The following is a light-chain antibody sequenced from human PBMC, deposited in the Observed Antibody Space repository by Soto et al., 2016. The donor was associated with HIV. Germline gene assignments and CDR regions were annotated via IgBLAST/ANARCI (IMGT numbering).Light chain of an antibody. V-gene: IGKV2-30*01. J-gene: IGKJ4*01. CDR1: QSLVESDGNIH. Sequence: DVLVTQSPLSLPVTLGQPASISCRCSQSLVESDGNIHLSWFQQRPGQSPRRLIYQVSILDSGVPDRFSGSGSGTDFTLKISRVEADDVGVYYCLQTIQLPLTFGGGTKVEIK. CDR2: QVS. CDR3: LQTIQLPLT.